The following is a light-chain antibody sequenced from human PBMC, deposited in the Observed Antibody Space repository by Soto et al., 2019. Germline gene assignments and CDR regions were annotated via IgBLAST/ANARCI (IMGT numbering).Light chain of an antibody. Sequence: EVVLTQSPGALSLSPGERATLSCRASQSVSSGYLAWCQQKPGQAPRLLIFATSRRATGIPERFSGGGSGTDFTLTISKLEPEDVAVYYCQQYDRSPPITFGQGTRLEIK. CDR3: QQYDRSPPIT. V-gene: IGKV3-20*01. CDR1: QSVSSGY. J-gene: IGKJ5*01. CDR2: ATS.